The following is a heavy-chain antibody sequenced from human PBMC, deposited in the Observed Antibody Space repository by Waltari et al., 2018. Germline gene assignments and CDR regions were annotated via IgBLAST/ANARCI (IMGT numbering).Heavy chain of an antibody. D-gene: IGHD7-27*01. Sequence: VQLVESGGGVVQPGMSLRLSCAVSGLPFKNYAMAWVRQAPGKGLECVAVITGGGTNTYYADSVKGRFTVSRDNSKNTLDLQMNNLRLEDTAVYFCAKGLGMRDWYFDIWGRGTLLTVSS. CDR2: ITGGGTNT. CDR3: AKGLGMRDWYFDI. CDR1: GLPFKNYA. V-gene: IGHV3-23*04. J-gene: IGHJ2*01.